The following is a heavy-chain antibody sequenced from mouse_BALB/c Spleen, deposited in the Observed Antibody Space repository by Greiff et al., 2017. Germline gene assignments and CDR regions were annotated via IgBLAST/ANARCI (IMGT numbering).Heavy chain of an antibody. D-gene: IGHD2-4*01. CDR3: ARDSDYDGFAY. V-gene: IGHV5-17*02. Sequence: EVKLVESGGGLVQPGGSRKLSCAASGFTFSSFGMHWVRQAPEKGLEWVAYISSGSSTIYYADTVKGRFTISRDNPKNTLFLQMTSLRSEDTAMYYCARDSDYDGFAYWGQGTLVTVSA. CDR1: GFTFSSFG. J-gene: IGHJ3*01. CDR2: ISSGSSTI.